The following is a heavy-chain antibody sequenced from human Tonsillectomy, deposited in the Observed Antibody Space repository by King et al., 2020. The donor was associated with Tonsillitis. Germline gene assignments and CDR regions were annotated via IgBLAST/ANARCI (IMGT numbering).Heavy chain of an antibody. CDR2: ISGSGDTT. V-gene: IGHV3-23*04. D-gene: IGHD5-24*01. CDR1: GFTFSSYA. J-gene: IGHJ4*02. CDR3: AKKGLQSSGPYYFDC. Sequence: VQLVESGGGWVQPGGSLRLSCAASGFTFSSYAMTWVRQAPGKGLEWVSAISGSGDTTYYADSVKGRFTISRDISKNTLYLQMNSLRAEVTAVYYCAKKGLQSSGPYYFDCWGQGTLVAVSS.